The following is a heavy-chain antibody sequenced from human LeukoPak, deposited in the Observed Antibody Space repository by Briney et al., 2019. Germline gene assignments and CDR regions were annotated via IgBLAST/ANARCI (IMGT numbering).Heavy chain of an antibody. Sequence: ASVKVSCKASGYTFNRYGINWVRQATGQGLEWMGWMNPNSGNTGYAQKFQGRVTMTRNTSISTAYMELSSLRSEDTAVYYCARQSGSGSYHYGMDVWGQGTTVTVSS. J-gene: IGHJ6*02. CDR2: MNPNSGNT. CDR1: GYTFNRYG. V-gene: IGHV1-8*01. D-gene: IGHD1-26*01. CDR3: ARQSGSGSYHYGMDV.